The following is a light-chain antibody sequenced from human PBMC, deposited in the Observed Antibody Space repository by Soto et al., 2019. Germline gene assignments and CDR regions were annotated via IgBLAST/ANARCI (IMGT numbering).Light chain of an antibody. J-gene: IGLJ1*01. Sequence: QSALTQPASVSGSPGQSSTISCTGSTSDVGAYNYVSWYKHHPGQAPQLMIYEVSKRPSGVSNRFSGSKSGNTASLTISGLQADDEGDYYCSSNTSSSSPIVFGTGTKLTVL. CDR1: TSDVGAYNY. V-gene: IGLV2-14*01. CDR3: SSNTSSSSPIV. CDR2: EVS.